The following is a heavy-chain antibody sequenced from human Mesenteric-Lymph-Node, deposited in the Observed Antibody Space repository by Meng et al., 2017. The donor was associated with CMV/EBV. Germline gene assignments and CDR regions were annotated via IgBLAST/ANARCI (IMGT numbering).Heavy chain of an antibody. CDR3: ARDKGRVGATDFDY. Sequence: GESLKISCAASGFTFSSYEMNWVRQAPGKGLEWVSYISSSGSTIYYADSVKGRFTISRDNAKNSLYLQMNSLRAEDTAVYYCARDKGRVGATDFDYWGQGTLVTVSS. J-gene: IGHJ4*02. CDR1: GFTFSSYE. CDR2: ISSSGSTI. V-gene: IGHV3-48*03. D-gene: IGHD1-26*01.